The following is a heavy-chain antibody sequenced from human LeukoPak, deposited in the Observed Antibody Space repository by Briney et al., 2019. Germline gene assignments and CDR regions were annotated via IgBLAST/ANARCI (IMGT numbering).Heavy chain of an antibody. Sequence: SETLSLTCAVYGGSFSGYYWSWIRQPPGKGLEWIGEINHSGSTNYNPSLKSRVTISVDTSKNQFSLKLSSVTAADTAVYYCARDETYYYGSGSYYNWFDPWGQGTLVTVSS. D-gene: IGHD3-10*01. J-gene: IGHJ5*02. V-gene: IGHV4-34*01. CDR2: INHSGST. CDR3: ARDETYYYGSGSYYNWFDP. CDR1: GGSFSGYY.